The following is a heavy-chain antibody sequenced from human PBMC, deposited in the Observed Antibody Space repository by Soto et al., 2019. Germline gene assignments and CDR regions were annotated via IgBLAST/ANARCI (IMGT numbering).Heavy chain of an antibody. D-gene: IGHD6-19*01. CDR3: ARQGDSSGWPKDVWYFDY. CDR2: IYYSGST. J-gene: IGHJ4*02. CDR1: GGSISSSSYY. Sequence: SETLSLTCTVSGGSISSSSYYWGWIRQPPGKGLEWIGSIYYSGSTYYNPSLKSRVTISVDTSKNQFSLKLSSVTAADTAVYYCARQGDSSGWPKDVWYFDYWGQGTLVTVSS. V-gene: IGHV4-39*01.